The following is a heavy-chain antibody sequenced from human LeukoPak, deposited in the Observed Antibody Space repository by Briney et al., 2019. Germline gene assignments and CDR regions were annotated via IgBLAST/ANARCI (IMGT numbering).Heavy chain of an antibody. CDR3: ARVNCSGGSCYSVYYYYYYMDV. CDR1: GFTFSSYA. CDR2: ISGSGGST. Sequence: GGSLRLSCAASGFTFSSYAMSWVRQAPGKGLEWVSAISGSGGSTYYADSVKGRFTISRDNSKNTLYLQMNSLRAEDTAVYYCARVNCSGGSCYSVYYYYYYMDVWGKGTTVTVSS. J-gene: IGHJ6*03. D-gene: IGHD2-15*01. V-gene: IGHV3-23*01.